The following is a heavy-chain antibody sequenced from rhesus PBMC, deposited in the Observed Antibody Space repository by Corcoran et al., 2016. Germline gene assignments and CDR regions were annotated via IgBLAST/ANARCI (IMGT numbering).Heavy chain of an antibody. CDR1: GGSISDSYR. V-gene: IGHV4S10*01. D-gene: IGHD3-16*01. CDR3: ARRSGSYYYFDY. CDR2: IYGSSTST. Sequence: QVQLQESGPGVVKPSETLSLTCAVSGGSISDSYRWSWIRQPPGKGLEWIGYIYGSSTSTNYNPSLKSRVTISTDTSKNQFSLKLSSVTAADTAVYYCARRSGSYYYFDYWGQGVLVTVSS. J-gene: IGHJ4*01.